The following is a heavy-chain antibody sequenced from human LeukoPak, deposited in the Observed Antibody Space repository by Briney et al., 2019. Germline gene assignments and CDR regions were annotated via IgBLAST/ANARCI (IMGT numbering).Heavy chain of an antibody. D-gene: IGHD3-3*02. CDR2: IQSKTDGGKP. Sequence: GGSLRLSCAASGFIVTNAWMNWVRQAPGKGLEWVGRIQSKTDGGKPDYAAPVKGRFTISRDDSKNTLYLQMNSLKTEDTAIYYCTTGIRGDWGQGTLVTVSS. V-gene: IGHV3-15*07. CDR3: TTGIRGD. CDR1: GFIVTNAW. J-gene: IGHJ4*02.